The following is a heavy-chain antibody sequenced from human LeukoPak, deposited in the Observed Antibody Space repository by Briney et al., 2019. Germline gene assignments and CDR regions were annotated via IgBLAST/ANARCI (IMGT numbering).Heavy chain of an antibody. Sequence: ESGPTLVNPTETLTLTCTVSGFSLSNARMGVSWIRQPPGKALEWLSHIFSNDEKSYSTSLKSRLTISKDTSKSQVVLTMTNMDPVDTATYYCAREGGRYGDRDWYFDLWGRGTLVTVSS. CDR3: AREGGRYGDRDWYFDL. J-gene: IGHJ2*01. D-gene: IGHD4-17*01. V-gene: IGHV2-26*01. CDR1: GFSLSNARMG. CDR2: IFSNDEK.